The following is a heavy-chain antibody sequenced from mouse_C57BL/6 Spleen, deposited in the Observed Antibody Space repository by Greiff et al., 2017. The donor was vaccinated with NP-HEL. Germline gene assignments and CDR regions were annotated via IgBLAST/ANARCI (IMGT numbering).Heavy chain of an antibody. Sequence: EVHLVESGGGLVKPGGSLKLSCAASGFTFSSYAMSWVRQTPEKRLEWVATISDGGSYTYYPGNVKGRFTISRDNAKNNLYLQMSHLKSEDTAMYYCARDRYGEYYFDYWGQGTTLTVSS. V-gene: IGHV5-4*01. D-gene: IGHD2-10*02. CDR2: ISDGGSYT. CDR1: GFTFSSYA. CDR3: ARDRYGEYYFDY. J-gene: IGHJ2*01.